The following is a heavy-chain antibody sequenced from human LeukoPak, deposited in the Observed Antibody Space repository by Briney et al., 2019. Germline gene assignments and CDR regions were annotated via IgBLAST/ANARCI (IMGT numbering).Heavy chain of an antibody. CDR2: ISWNSGSI. CDR3: AKDVGSGWYYDY. CDR1: GFTVSSNY. J-gene: IGHJ4*02. Sequence: PGGSLRLSCAASGFTVSSNYMSWVRQAPGKGLEWVSGISWNSGSIGFADSVKGRFTISRDNAKNSLYLQMNSLRAEDTALYYCAKDVGSGWYYDYWGQGTLVTVSS. D-gene: IGHD6-19*01. V-gene: IGHV3-9*01.